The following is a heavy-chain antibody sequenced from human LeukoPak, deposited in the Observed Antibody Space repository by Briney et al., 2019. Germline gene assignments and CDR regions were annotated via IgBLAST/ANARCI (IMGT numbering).Heavy chain of an antibody. CDR3: ARDKRYYGSGSTNYYYYYGMDV. V-gene: IGHV4-31*03. CDR1: GCSISSCGYY. Sequence: PSRTLSLTCTVSGCSISSCGYYWSWIRQHPGKGLEWIGYIYYSRSNYYNPSRKSRVTISVDTSKNQFSLKLSSVTAADTAVYYCARDKRYYGSGSTNYYYYYGMDVWGQGTTVTVSS. J-gene: IGHJ6*02. CDR2: IYYSRSN. D-gene: IGHD3-10*01.